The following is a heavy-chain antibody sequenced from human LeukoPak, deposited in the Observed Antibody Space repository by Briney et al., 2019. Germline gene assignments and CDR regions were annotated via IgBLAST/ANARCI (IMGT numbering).Heavy chain of an antibody. CDR2: IYDSGST. J-gene: IGHJ4*02. V-gene: IGHV4-39*07. CDR3: ARGTVTGGSYFDFDY. D-gene: IGHD1-26*01. CDR1: GGSIRSSYYY. Sequence: PSETLSLTCTVSGGSIRSSYYYWGWIRQPPGKGLEWIGSIYDSGSTYYNPSLKSRVTISVDTSKNQFSLKLSSVTAADTAVYYCARGTVTGGSYFDFDYWGQGTLVTVSS.